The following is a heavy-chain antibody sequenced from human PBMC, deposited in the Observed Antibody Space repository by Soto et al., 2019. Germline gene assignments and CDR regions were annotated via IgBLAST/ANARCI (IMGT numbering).Heavy chain of an antibody. CDR1: GGSISSSSYS. CDR3: ARSDGRY. V-gene: IGHV4-61*05. J-gene: IGHJ4*02. Sequence: SETLSLTCIVSGGSISSSSYSWAWIRQPPGKGLEWIGYIYYSGSTNYNPSLKSRVTISVDTSKNQFSLKLSSVTAADTAVYYCARSDGRYWGQGTLVTVSS. CDR2: IYYSGST.